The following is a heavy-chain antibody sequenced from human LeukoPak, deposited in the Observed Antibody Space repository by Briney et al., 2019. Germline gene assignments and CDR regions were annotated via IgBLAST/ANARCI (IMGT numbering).Heavy chain of an antibody. CDR1: GYSFISYW. J-gene: IGHJ3*02. V-gene: IGHV5-51*01. D-gene: IGHD2/OR15-2a*01. Sequence: GESLKISCKGSGYSFISYWIGWVRQMPGKGLEWMGIIYPGDSDTRYSPSFQGQVTISADKSISTAHLQWSSLKASDTAMYYCARRVEYGASSDAFDIWGQGTMVTVSS. CDR2: IYPGDSDT. CDR3: ARRVEYGASSDAFDI.